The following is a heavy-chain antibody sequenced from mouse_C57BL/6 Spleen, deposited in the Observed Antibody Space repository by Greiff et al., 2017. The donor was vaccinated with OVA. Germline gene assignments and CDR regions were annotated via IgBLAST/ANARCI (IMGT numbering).Heavy chain of an antibody. V-gene: IGHV1-55*01. CDR1: GYTFTSYW. CDR2: IYPGSGST. CDR3: ARREYGNYYYYARDY. J-gene: IGHJ4*01. Sequence: QVQLKQPGAELVKPGASVKMSCKASGYTFTSYWITWVKQRPGQGLEWIGDIYPGSGSTNYNEKFKSKATLTVDTSSSTAYMQLSSLTSEDSAVYYCARREYGNYYYYARDYWGKGTSVTVSS. D-gene: IGHD2-1*01.